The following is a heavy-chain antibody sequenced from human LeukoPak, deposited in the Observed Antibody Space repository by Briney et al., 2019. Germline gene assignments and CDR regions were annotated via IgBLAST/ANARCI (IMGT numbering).Heavy chain of an antibody. Sequence: GGSLRLSRAASGFTFSSYEMNWVRQAPGKGLEWVSYISSSGSTIYYADSVKGRFTISRDNAKNSLYLQMNSLRAEDTAVYYCAKTSEIQLWPSYVDYWGQGTLVTVSS. V-gene: IGHV3-48*03. J-gene: IGHJ4*02. CDR2: ISSSGSTI. D-gene: IGHD5-18*01. CDR1: GFTFSSYE. CDR3: AKTSEIQLWPSYVDY.